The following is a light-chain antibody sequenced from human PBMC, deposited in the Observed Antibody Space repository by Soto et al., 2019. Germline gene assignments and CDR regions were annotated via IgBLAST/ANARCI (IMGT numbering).Light chain of an antibody. Sequence: QSALTQPPSASGSPGQSVTISCTGTSSDVGGYNSVSWYQHPPGKAPKLMIYEVSKRPSGVPDRFSGSKSANTASLTVSRLQAEDEADYYCSSYAGSDNYVFGTGTKLTVL. CDR1: SSDVGGYNS. CDR3: SSYAGSDNYV. V-gene: IGLV2-8*01. J-gene: IGLJ1*01. CDR2: EVS.